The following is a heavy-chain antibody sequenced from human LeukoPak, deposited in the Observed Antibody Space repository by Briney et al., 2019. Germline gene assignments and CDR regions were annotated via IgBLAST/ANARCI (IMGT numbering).Heavy chain of an antibody. J-gene: IGHJ6*03. D-gene: IGHD4-23*01. CDR3: ARAVALSYYYYYYMDV. CDR2: IIPIFGTA. Sequence: ASVKVSCKASGGTFSSYAISWVRQAPGQGLEWMGGIIPIFGTANYAQKFQGRVTITTDESTSTAYMELSSLRSEDTAVYYCARAVALSYYYYYYMDVWGKGTTVTVSS. V-gene: IGHV1-69*05. CDR1: GGTFSSYA.